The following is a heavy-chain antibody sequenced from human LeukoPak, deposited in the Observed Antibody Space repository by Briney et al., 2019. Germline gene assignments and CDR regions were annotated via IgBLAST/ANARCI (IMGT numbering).Heavy chain of an antibody. Sequence: AVKVSCKASGGTFSSYAISWVRQAPGQGLEWVGGIIPIFGTANYAQKVQGRVTITTDESTSTAYMELSSMRSEDTAVYYCARVFQPYYYDSSGYTAWGQGTLVTVSS. CDR1: GGTFSSYA. CDR2: IIPIFGTA. D-gene: IGHD3-22*01. V-gene: IGHV1-69*05. CDR3: ARVFQPYYYDSSGYTA. J-gene: IGHJ4*02.